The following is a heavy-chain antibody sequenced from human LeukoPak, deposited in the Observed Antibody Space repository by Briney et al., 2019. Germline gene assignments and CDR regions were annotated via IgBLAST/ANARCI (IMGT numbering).Heavy chain of an antibody. D-gene: IGHD5-12*01. J-gene: IGHJ4*02. V-gene: IGHV3-9*01. CDR2: IRWNSGSI. CDR3: AKDTAGNSGNFDY. Sequence: GGSLRLSCAASGFTFDDYAMHWVRQAPGKGLEWVSGIRWNSGSIGYADSVKGRFTISRDNAKNSLYLQMNSLRAEDTALYYCAKDTAGNSGNFDYWGQGTLVTVSS. CDR1: GFTFDDYA.